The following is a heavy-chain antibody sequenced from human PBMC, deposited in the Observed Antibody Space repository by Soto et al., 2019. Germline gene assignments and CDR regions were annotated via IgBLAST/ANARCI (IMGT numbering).Heavy chain of an antibody. CDR1: GYSFTSYW. CDR3: ARSLVPIAARLGYYYYYMDV. CDR2: IYPGDSDT. D-gene: IGHD6-6*01. V-gene: IGHV5-51*01. Sequence: GESLKISCKGSGYSFTSYWIGWVRQMPGKGLEWMGIIYPGDSDTRYSPSFQDQVTISADKSISTAYLQWSSLKASDTAMYYCARSLVPIAARLGYYYYYMDVWGKGTTVTVSS. J-gene: IGHJ6*03.